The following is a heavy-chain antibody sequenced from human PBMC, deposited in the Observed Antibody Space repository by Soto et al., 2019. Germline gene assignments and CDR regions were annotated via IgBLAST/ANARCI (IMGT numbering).Heavy chain of an antibody. D-gene: IGHD2-21*01. CDR3: AKDGVAFMAVQYYGMDV. J-gene: IGHJ6*02. V-gene: IGHV3-30*18. Sequence: QVQLVESGGGVVQPGRSLRLSCAASGFTFSSYGMHWVRQAPGKGLEWVAVISYDGSNKYYADSVKGRFTISRDNSKNTLYLQMNSLRAEDTAVYYCAKDGVAFMAVQYYGMDVWGQGTTVTVSS. CDR1: GFTFSSYG. CDR2: ISYDGSNK.